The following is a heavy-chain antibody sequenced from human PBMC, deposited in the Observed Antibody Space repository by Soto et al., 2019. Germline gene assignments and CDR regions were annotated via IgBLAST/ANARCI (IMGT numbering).Heavy chain of an antibody. J-gene: IGHJ4*02. CDR2: LSYDGSNK. CDR1: GFTFSNYG. CDR3: XXXXXXXXXXPDF. Sequence: QVQLVESGGGVVQPGRSLRLSCAASGFTFSNYGMHWVRQAPGKGLQWVAALSYDGSNKYYGDSVKGRFTISRDNSKNTLYLQXNSLXXXXXXXXXXXXXXXXXXXXPDFWGQGTLVTVSS. V-gene: IGHV3-30*03.